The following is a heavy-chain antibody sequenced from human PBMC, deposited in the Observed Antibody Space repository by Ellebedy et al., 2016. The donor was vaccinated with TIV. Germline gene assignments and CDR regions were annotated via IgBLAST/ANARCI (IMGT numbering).Heavy chain of an antibody. J-gene: IGHJ4*02. D-gene: IGHD2-21*01. CDR3: ARGGGCFGDSCYYADF. CDR1: GFSFSNYW. Sequence: GESLKISCAASGFSFSNYWMTWVRQAPGKGLEWVANINQDGSEEQYVDSVKGRFTISRDNAKNSLYLQMSSLRAEDTAVYYCARGGGCFGDSCYYADFWGQGTLVTASS. V-gene: IGHV3-7*03. CDR2: INQDGSEE.